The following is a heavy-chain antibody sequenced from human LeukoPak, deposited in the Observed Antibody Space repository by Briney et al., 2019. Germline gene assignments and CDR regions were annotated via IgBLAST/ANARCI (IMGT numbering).Heavy chain of an antibody. CDR1: GGSISSYY. Sequence: SETLSLTCTVSGGSISSYYRSWIRQPAGKGLEWIGRIYTSGSTNYNPSLKSRVTISVDTSKNQFSLKLSSVTAADTAVYYCARHRYCSSTSCYDLDWFDPWGQGTLVTVSS. CDR2: IYTSGST. CDR3: ARHRYCSSTSCYDLDWFDP. V-gene: IGHV4-4*07. J-gene: IGHJ5*02. D-gene: IGHD2-2*01.